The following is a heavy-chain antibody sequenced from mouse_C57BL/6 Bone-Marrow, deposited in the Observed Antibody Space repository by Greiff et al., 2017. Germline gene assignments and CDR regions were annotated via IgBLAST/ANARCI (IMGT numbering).Heavy chain of an antibody. Sequence: QVTLKESGPGILQSSQTLSLTCSFSGFSLSTSGMGVSWIRQPSGKGLEWLAHIYWDDDKRYNPSLKSRLTISKDTSRNQVFLKITSVDTADTATYDCARREGVLRSFSWYFDVWGTGTTVTVSA. CDR3: ARREGVLRSFSWYFDV. D-gene: IGHD1-1*01. J-gene: IGHJ1*03. CDR1: GFSLSTSGMG. V-gene: IGHV8-12*01. CDR2: IYWDDDK.